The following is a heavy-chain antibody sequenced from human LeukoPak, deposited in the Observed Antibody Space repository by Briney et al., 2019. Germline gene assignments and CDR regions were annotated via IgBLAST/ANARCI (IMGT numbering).Heavy chain of an antibody. J-gene: IGHJ4*02. Sequence: WQTLSLTCAVSGGSFSSGGYCWGWQGQRPGTGREGGGYIYHSGGTYDNPSLKRGVTISVDRSKNQFSLKLSSVTAADTAVYYCARSTTVSTFDYWGQGTLVTVSP. D-gene: IGHD4-17*01. CDR1: GGSFSSGGYC. V-gene: IGHV4-30-2*01. CDR2: IYHSGGT. CDR3: ARSTTVSTFDY.